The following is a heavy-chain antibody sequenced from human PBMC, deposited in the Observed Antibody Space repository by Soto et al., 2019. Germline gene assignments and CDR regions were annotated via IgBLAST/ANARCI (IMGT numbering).Heavy chain of an antibody. V-gene: IGHV4-39*01. Sequence: QLQLQESGPGLVKPSETLSLTCTVSGGSISSSSYYWGWIRQPPGKGLEWIGNVYYSGSTYSNPSLKSRVTMSVDTSKNQFSLKLSSVTAADTAVYYCAWAMYYGFWSGFDFWGQGTLVTVSS. J-gene: IGHJ4*02. CDR3: AWAMYYGFWSGFDF. CDR1: GGSISSSSYY. D-gene: IGHD3-3*01. CDR2: VYYSGST.